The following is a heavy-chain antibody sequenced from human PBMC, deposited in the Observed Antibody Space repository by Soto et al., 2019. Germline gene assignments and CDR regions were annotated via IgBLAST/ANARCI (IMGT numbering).Heavy chain of an antibody. CDR3: VKGGAFDIIKITA. D-gene: IGHD3-16*01. CDR2: ISYDGSST. V-gene: IGHV3-30*18. Sequence: GGSLRLSCAASGFSFSSHGMHWVRQAPGKGLEWVAVISYDGSSTYYGDSVKGRFTISRDNSKNTLSLQINSLRAEDTAVYYCVKGGAFDIIKITAWGQGTLVTVSS. J-gene: IGHJ5*02. CDR1: GFSFSSHG.